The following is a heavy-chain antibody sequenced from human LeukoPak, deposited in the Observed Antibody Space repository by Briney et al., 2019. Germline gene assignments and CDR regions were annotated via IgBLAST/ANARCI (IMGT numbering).Heavy chain of an antibody. D-gene: IGHD2-15*01. CDR2: ISDSGGST. J-gene: IGHJ6*02. CDR3: VRGYSFGPYGMDV. Sequence: SGGSLRLSCLASGFPFNSYAMHWVRQAPGKGLEYVSAISDSGGSTYYADSVKGRFTISRDNSKNTLYLQMSSLRAEDTAVYFCVRGYSFGPYGMDVWGQGTTVTVSS. V-gene: IGHV3-64D*09. CDR1: GFPFNSYA.